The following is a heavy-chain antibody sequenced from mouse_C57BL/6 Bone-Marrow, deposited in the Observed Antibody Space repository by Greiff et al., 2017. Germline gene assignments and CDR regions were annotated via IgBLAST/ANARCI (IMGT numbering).Heavy chain of an antibody. CDR2: IYTGSGNT. CDR1: GYTFTSYG. D-gene: IGHD1-1*01. J-gene: IGHJ2*01. V-gene: IGHV1-81*01. CDR3: ARYSFPYDF. Sequence: QVHVQQSGAELVRPGASVKLSCKASGYTFTSYGMSWVQQRPGQGLEWIGEIYTGSGNTYYNEKFKGKATLTADKSYSTAYMELRSLTSADSAVYVRARYSFPYDFWGQGTTLTGSS.